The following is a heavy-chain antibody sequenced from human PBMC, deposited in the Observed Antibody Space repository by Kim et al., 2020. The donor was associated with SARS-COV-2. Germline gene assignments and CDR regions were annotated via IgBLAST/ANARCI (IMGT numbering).Heavy chain of an antibody. Sequence: GGSLRLSCAASGFTFIRYGMHWVRQAPGKGLEWVAVISYDGSNKNYEDSVKGRFTISRDKSKNTVHLQMNSLRAEDTAVYYCAKERNTGYSRGWTYYYYGMDVWGQGTTVTVSS. V-gene: IGHV3-30*18. CDR2: ISYDGSNK. CDR3: AKERNTGYSRGWTYYYYGMDV. D-gene: IGHD6-19*01. J-gene: IGHJ6*02. CDR1: GFTFIRYG.